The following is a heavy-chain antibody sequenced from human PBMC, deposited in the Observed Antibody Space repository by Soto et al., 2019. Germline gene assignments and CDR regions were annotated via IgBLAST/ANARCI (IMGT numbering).Heavy chain of an antibody. CDR2: IYPGDSDS. CDR1: GYTFTTYW. V-gene: IGHV5-51*01. D-gene: IGHD2-15*01. J-gene: IGHJ6*02. CDR3: ARHKGYCSSTSCYGMDV. Sequence: GESLKISCEGSGYTFTTYWVAWVRQMPGKGLEWVGSIYPGDSDSRYNPSVQGQVTISADRSISTAYLQWSSLKASDTAMYFCARHKGYCSSTSCYGMDVWGQGTTVTVS.